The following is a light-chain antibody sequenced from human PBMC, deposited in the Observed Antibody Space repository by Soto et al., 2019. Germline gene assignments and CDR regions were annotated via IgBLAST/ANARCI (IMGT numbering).Light chain of an antibody. CDR3: QVWDSSSDHVV. CDR1: SSDVGDYNY. Sequence: QPASVSGSPGQSITISCTGTSSDVGDYNYVSWYQQHPGKAPKLLIYGVTNRPSGVSNRFSGSKSGNTASLTISRVEAGDEADYYCQVWDSSSDHVVFGGGTKLTVL. V-gene: IGLV2-14*01. J-gene: IGLJ2*01. CDR2: GVT.